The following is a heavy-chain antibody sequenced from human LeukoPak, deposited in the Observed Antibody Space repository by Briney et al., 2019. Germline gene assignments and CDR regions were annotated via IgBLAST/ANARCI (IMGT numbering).Heavy chain of an antibody. D-gene: IGHD3-10*01. CDR3: AKGRASRYYGSGRGNYYGMDV. J-gene: IGHJ6*02. V-gene: IGHV3-23*01. CDR1: GFTFSSYA. CDR2: ISGSGGST. Sequence: QSGGSLRLSCAASGFTFSSYAMSWVRQAPGKGLEWVSAISGSGGSTYYADSVKGRFTISRDNSKNTLYLQMNSLRAEDTAVYYCAKGRASRYYGSGRGNYYGMDVGGQGTTVTVSS.